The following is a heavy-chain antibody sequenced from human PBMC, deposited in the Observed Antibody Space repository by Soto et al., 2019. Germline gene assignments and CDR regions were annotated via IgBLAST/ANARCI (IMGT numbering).Heavy chain of an antibody. D-gene: IGHD5-18*01. CDR1: GGAFIDYS. Sequence: QVQLHQWGAGLLNPSETLSLTCAVSGGAFIDYSWGWIRQFPGRGLEWIGEITHSGSTNYNPSLKSRIAMSVDTSKRQFSLKMSSVTAADTAVYYCARDGIHLRYGMEVWGPGTTVTVAS. V-gene: IGHV4-34*01. CDR2: ITHSGST. J-gene: IGHJ6*02. CDR3: ARDGIHLRYGMEV.